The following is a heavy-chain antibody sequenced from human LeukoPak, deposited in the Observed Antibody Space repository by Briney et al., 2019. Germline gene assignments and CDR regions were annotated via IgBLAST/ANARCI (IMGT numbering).Heavy chain of an antibody. D-gene: IGHD6-19*01. CDR1: GYTFTGYY. CDR2: INPNSGGT. V-gene: IGHV1-2*02. CDR3: ARENSGLGY. Sequence: GASVKVSXKASGYTFTGYYMHWVRQAPGQGLEWMGWINPNSGGTNYAQNFQGRVTMTRDTPISIAYMELSRLRSDDTAMYYCARENSGLGYWGQGTLVTVSS. J-gene: IGHJ4*02.